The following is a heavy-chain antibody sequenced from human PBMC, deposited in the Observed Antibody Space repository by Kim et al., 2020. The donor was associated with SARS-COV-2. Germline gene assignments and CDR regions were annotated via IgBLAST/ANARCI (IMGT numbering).Heavy chain of an antibody. Sequence: SETLSLTCTVSGGSVSSGSYYWIWIRQPPGKGLEWIGFIYYKGTTNYNPSLKSRVTMSVDTSKNKFSLNLSSVTTADTAVYYCASGEFKSRKNWYFDLWG. V-gene: IGHV4-61*01. D-gene: IGHD3-10*01. J-gene: IGHJ2*01. CDR2: IYYKGTT. CDR3: ASGEFKSRKNWYFDL. CDR1: GGSVSSGSYY.